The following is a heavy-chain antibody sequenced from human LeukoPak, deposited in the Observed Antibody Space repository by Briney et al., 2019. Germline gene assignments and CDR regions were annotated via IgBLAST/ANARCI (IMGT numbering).Heavy chain of an antibody. CDR2: FFYSGST. V-gene: IGHV4-31*03. Sequence: SQTLSLACTVSGASISSGGYFWGWIRQHPWKGLEWMGYFFYSGSTYYNPSLKSRVTISVDTSKNQISLKLSSVTAADTAVYYCARAPGSAYNAYYFDYWGQGTLVTVSS. J-gene: IGHJ4*02. CDR1: GASISSGGYF. CDR3: ARAPGSAYNAYYFDY. D-gene: IGHD1-1*01.